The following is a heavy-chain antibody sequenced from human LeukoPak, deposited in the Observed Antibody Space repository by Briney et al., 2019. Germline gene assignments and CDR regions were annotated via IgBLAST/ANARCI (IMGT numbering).Heavy chain of an antibody. CDR1: GGSISSGSYY. V-gene: IGHV4-61*02. CDR3: ARTGLRFDY. Sequence: SPTLSLTCTVSGGSISSGSYYWSWIRQPAGKGLEWIWRIYTSGSTNYNPSLKSRVTISVDTSKNQFSLKLSSVTAADTAVYYCARTGLRFDYWGQGTLVTVSS. CDR2: IYTSGST. J-gene: IGHJ4*02. D-gene: IGHD5-12*01.